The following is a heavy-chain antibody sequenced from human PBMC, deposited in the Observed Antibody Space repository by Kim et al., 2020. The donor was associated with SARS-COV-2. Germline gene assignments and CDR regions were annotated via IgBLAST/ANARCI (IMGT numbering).Heavy chain of an antibody. CDR2: IYYSGST. V-gene: IGHV4-31*03. Sequence: SETLSLTCTVSGGSISSGGYYWSWIRQHPGKGLEWIGYIYYSGSTYYNPSLKSRVTISVDTSKNQFSLKLSSVTAADTAVYYCARDIRGMVRGVMGYGMDVWGQGTTVTVSS. D-gene: IGHD3-10*01. CDR1: GGSISSGGYY. CDR3: ARDIRGMVRGVMGYGMDV. J-gene: IGHJ6*02.